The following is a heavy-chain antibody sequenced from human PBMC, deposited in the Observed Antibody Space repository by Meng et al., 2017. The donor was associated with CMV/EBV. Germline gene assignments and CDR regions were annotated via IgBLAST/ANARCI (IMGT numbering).Heavy chain of an antibody. CDR3: TRDDRTIVGGRERAFDI. CDR1: VSSGSSY. CDR2: ICYSGRT. D-gene: IGHD2-15*01. Sequence: VSSGSSYWSWLRQPPGKGLGWIGYICYSGRTDDNPAIRSRVTISVDTAKNQFAQKMSSVAAADTAVYYCTRDDRTIVGGRERAFDIWGQGTMVTVSS. J-gene: IGHJ3*02. V-gene: IGHV4-61*01.